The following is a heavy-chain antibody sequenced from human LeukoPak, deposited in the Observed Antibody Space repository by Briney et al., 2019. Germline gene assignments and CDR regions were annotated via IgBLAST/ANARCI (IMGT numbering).Heavy chain of an antibody. CDR3: ARVKGGGYYFLFDY. Sequence: SETLSLTCTVSGGSISVYYWSWIRQPPGKGLEWIGYIYYSGSTNYNPSLKSRVTISVDTSKNQFSLKLSSVTAADTAVYYCARVKGGGYYFLFDYWGQGTLVTVSS. D-gene: IGHD3-22*01. V-gene: IGHV4-59*01. CDR1: GGSISVYY. CDR2: IYYSGST. J-gene: IGHJ4*02.